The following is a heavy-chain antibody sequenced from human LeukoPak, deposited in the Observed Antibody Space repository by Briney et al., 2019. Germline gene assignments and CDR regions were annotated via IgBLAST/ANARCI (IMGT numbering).Heavy chain of an antibody. V-gene: IGHV3-66*01. Sequence: RSGESLRLSCAASGFTFNTYAMSWVRQAPGKGLEWVSLIYSGGSTYYADSVKGRLYISRDNSKNTLYLQMNNLRAEDTAVYYCARDTGICTGGRCYGGCFDPWGQGTLVTVSS. CDR2: IYSGGST. CDR1: GFTFNTYA. J-gene: IGHJ5*02. D-gene: IGHD2-8*02. CDR3: ARDTGICTGGRCYGGCFDP.